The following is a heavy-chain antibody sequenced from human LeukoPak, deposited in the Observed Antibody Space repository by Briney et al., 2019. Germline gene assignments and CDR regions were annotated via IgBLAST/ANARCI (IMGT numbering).Heavy chain of an antibody. J-gene: IGHJ4*02. CDR1: GFTFSSYA. CDR2: ISGSGGST. CDR3: AKALTYYDFWSGYFPLDY. V-gene: IGHV3-23*01. D-gene: IGHD3-3*01. Sequence: GGSLRLSCAASGFTFSSYAMSWVRQAPGKGLEWVSAISGSGGSTYYADSVKGRFTISRDNSKNTLYLQMNSLRAEDTAVYYCAKALTYYDFWSGYFPLDYWGQGTLVTVSS.